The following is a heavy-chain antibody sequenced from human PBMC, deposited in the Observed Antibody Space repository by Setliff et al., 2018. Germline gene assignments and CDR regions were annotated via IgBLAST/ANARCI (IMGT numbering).Heavy chain of an antibody. CDR2: IYYSGSTS. Sequence: ASETLSLTCTVSGASLSSGTYYWGWIRQPPGKGLEWIGYIYYSGSTSYYNPSLKSRVTISVDTSKNQFSLKLSSVTAADTAVYYCARGRAGHSGHWGQGTLVTAPQ. V-gene: IGHV4-30-4*08. CDR3: ARGRAGHSGH. J-gene: IGHJ4*02. CDR1: GASLSSGTYY. D-gene: IGHD6-19*01.